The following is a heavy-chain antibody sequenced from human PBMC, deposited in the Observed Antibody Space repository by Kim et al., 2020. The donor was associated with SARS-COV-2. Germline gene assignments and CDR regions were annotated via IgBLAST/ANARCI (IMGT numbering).Heavy chain of an antibody. J-gene: IGHJ6*02. CDR3: ARDQGGLDV. V-gene: IGHV1-2*02. Sequence: GDQNSAQKFQDRITLTRDTSSSTGYMELNRLTSDDTAVYYCARDQGGLDVWGQGTTVTVSS. CDR2: GDQ.